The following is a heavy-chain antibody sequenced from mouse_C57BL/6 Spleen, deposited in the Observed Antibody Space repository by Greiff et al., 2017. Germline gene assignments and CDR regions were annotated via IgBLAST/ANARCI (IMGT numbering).Heavy chain of an antibody. CDR3: ARERYYGSSPFAY. Sequence: QVQLQQSGAELVRPGTSVKVSCKASGYAFTNYLIEWVKQRPGQGLEWIGVINPGSGGTNYNEKFKGKATLTADKSSSTAYMQLSSLTSEDSAVYVGARERYYGSSPFAYWGQGTLVTVSA. CDR2: INPGSGGT. D-gene: IGHD1-1*01. J-gene: IGHJ3*01. CDR1: GYAFTNYL. V-gene: IGHV1-54*01.